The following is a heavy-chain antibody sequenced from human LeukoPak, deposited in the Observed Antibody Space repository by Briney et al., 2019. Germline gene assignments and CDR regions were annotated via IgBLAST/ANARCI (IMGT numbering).Heavy chain of an antibody. D-gene: IGHD6-19*01. V-gene: IGHV4-39*07. Sequence: ETSETLSLTCTVSGGSISSSSYYWGWIRKPPGKGLEWIGSMYYSGSTYYNPSLKSRVTISVDTSKNQFSLKLSSVTAADTAVYYCAKGPWLAYPYYFDYWGQGTLVTVSS. CDR1: GGSISSSSYY. CDR2: MYYSGST. J-gene: IGHJ4*02. CDR3: AKGPWLAYPYYFDY.